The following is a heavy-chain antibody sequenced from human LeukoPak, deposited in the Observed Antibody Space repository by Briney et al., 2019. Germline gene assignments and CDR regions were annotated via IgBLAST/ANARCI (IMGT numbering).Heavy chain of an antibody. CDR3: ARVRYCSSTTCRGAFDI. Sequence: GGSLRLSCAASGFSFSDHYMDWVRQAPGKGLEWVGRARNKANSYTTEHAASVKDRFTISRDDSENSLYLQMNSLKTEDTAVYYCARVRYCSSTTCRGAFDIWGQGTMVTVTS. V-gene: IGHV3-72*01. CDR1: GFSFSDHY. CDR2: ARNKANSYTT. J-gene: IGHJ3*02. D-gene: IGHD2-2*01.